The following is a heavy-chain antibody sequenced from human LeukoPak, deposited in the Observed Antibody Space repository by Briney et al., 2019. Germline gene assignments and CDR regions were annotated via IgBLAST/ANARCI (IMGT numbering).Heavy chain of an antibody. CDR3: ARFKSLQWELLGAFDI. Sequence: GESLKISCKGSGYSFTSYWIGWVRQMPGKGLEWMGIIYPGHSDTRYSPSFQGQVTISADKSISTAYLQWSRLKASDTAMYYCARFKSLQWELLGAFDIWGQGTMVTVSS. J-gene: IGHJ3*02. D-gene: IGHD1-26*01. CDR1: GYSFTSYW. V-gene: IGHV5-51*01. CDR2: IYPGHSDT.